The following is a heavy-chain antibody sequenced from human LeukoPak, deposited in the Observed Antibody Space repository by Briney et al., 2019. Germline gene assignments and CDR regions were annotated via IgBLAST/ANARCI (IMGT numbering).Heavy chain of an antibody. J-gene: IGHJ3*02. D-gene: IGHD1-26*01. V-gene: IGHV3-21*01. CDR3: ARGRQNSGSYSDAFDI. CDR2: ISTSSIYI. Sequence: GGSLRLSGAASGFTFSSYSMNWVRQAPGKGLEWVSSISTSSIYIYYADSVKGRFIISRDNAKTSLYLQMNSLRAEDTAVYYCARGRQNSGSYSDAFDIWGQGTMVTVSS. CDR1: GFTFSSYS.